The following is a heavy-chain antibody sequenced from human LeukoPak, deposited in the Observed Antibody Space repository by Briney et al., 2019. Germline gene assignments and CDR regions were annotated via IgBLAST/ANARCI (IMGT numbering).Heavy chain of an antibody. D-gene: IGHD1-26*01. Sequence: GGSLRLSCAASGFTFSSYAMHWVRQAPGKGLEYVSAISSNGGSTYYANSVKGRFTISRDNSKNTLYLQMGSLRAEDMAVYYCAREDGSGGSSNWFDPWGQGTLVTVSS. CDR2: ISSNGGST. J-gene: IGHJ5*02. V-gene: IGHV3-64*01. CDR3: AREDGSGGSSNWFDP. CDR1: GFTFSSYA.